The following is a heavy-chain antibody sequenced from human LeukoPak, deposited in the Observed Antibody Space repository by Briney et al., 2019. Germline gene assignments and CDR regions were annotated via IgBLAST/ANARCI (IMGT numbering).Heavy chain of an antibody. Sequence: GGSLRLSCAASGFTFSNYAMSWVRQAPGKGLEWVSVITGSGDTTYYADSVKGRFTISRDNSKNTVYLQMNSLRAEDTAVYYCANGGRRDGYNYWGQGTLVTVSS. V-gene: IGHV3-23*01. J-gene: IGHJ4*02. D-gene: IGHD5-24*01. CDR2: ITGSGDTT. CDR3: ANGGRRDGYNY. CDR1: GFTFSNYA.